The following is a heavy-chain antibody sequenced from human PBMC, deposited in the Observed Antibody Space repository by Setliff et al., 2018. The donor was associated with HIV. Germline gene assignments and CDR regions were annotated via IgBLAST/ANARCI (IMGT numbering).Heavy chain of an antibody. J-gene: IGHJ4*02. CDR2: ISYTGIT. V-gene: IGHV4-39*01. CDR1: GGSISRGSYS. CDR3: ARGLSFYDPGGFDY. Sequence: SETLSLTCTVSGGSISRGSYSWGWIRQPPGKGLEWIGSISYTGITNYNPSLKSRVTISVDTSQNQFSLKLSSVTAADTAVYYCARGLSFYDPGGFDYWGQGTLVTVSS. D-gene: IGHD3-22*01.